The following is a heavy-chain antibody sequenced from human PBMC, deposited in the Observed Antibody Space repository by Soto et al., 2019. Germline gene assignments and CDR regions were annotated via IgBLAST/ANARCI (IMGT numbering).Heavy chain of an antibody. D-gene: IGHD2-8*01. CDR3: ARVRGNCVVTTCYLPFDS. Sequence: EVQLVETGGGLIQPGGSLILSCAASGFTVSSKYMSWLRQAPGKGLEWVSIIYSDGNTYYADSVKCRFTISRDNSKYTLNLPMSSLRAEDTAVDFCARVRGNCVVTTCYLPFDSWGQGTLVTVSS. V-gene: IGHV3-53*02. CDR1: GFTVSSKY. CDR2: IYSDGNT. J-gene: IGHJ4*02.